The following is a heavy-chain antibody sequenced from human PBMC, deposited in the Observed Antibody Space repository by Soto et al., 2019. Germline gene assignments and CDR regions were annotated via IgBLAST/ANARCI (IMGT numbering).Heavy chain of an antibody. CDR1: GYSFTSYW. CDR3: ARGNTIQPNPFYATDV. J-gene: IGHJ6*02. Sequence: VEALKISCKGSGYSFTSYWISWVRQMPGKGLEWMGRIDPSDSYTNYSPSFQGHVTISADKSISTAYLQWSSLKASDTAMYYCARGNTIQPNPFYATDVWGQGTTVTVSS. CDR2: IDPSDSYT. V-gene: IGHV5-10-1*01. D-gene: IGHD3-3*01.